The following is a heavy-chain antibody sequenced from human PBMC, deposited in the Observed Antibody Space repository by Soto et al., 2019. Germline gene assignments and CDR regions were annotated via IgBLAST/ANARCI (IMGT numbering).Heavy chain of an antibody. CDR1: GGSIRSADDF. V-gene: IGHV4-30-4*01. Sequence: SETLSLTCTVSGGSIRSADDFWRWIRQPPGKGLEWIGYIYYSGSTQYNPSLKSRVALSIDTSKNQFSLKMNSVTAADTAVYYCARVGRFCSSDNCPYYYYGMDVWGQGTTVTVSS. CDR3: ARVGRFCSSDNCPYYYYGMDV. J-gene: IGHJ6*02. CDR2: IYYSGST. D-gene: IGHD2-2*01.